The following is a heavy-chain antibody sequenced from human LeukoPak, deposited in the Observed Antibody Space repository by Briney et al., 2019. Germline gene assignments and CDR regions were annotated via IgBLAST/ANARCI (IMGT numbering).Heavy chain of an antibody. V-gene: IGHV3-48*01. CDR1: GFTSSAYN. CDR3: VRDRTLGVRDGFILA. J-gene: IGHJ5*02. D-gene: IGHD5-24*01. Sequence: PGGSLRLSCAASGFTSSAYNMIWVRQAPGKGLEWLSYISGSSSAIYYADSVQGRFTISRDNAKNSLSLQMSSLRVEDTAVYYCVRDRTLGVRDGFILAWGQGTLVTVSS. CDR2: ISGSSSAI.